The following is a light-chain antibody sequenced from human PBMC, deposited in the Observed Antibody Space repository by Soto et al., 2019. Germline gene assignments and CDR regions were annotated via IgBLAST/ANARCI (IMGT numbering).Light chain of an antibody. CDR2: AAS. V-gene: IGKV1-27*01. J-gene: IGKJ5*01. CDR1: QGISNF. Sequence: DIQMTQSPSSLSASVGDRVTITCRASQGISNFLAWYQQKPGKVPKLLISAASTLQSGVPPRFSGSGSGTDFTLTITRLQPEDVATYYCQKYSSVLTFGQGTRLEIK. CDR3: QKYSSVLT.